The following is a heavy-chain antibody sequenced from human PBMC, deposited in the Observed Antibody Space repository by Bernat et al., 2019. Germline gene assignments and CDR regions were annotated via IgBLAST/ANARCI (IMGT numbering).Heavy chain of an antibody. CDR1: GGTFSSYA. D-gene: IGHD2-15*01. CDR2: IIPIFGTA. J-gene: IGHJ4*02. V-gene: IGHV1-69*06. CDR3: ARGLLGYCSGGSCYNDY. Sequence: QVQLVQSGAEVMKPGSSVKVSCKASGGTFSSYAISWVRQAPGQGLEWMGGIIPIFGTANYAQKFQGRVTITADKSTSTAYMELSSLRSEDTAVYYCARGLLGYCSGGSCYNDYWGQGTLVTVSS.